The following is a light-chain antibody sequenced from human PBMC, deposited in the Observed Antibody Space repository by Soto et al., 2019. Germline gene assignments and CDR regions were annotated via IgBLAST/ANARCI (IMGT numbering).Light chain of an antibody. CDR1: QSGASSY. J-gene: IGKJ1*01. Sequence: EVVLTQSPGTLASSPGERVTLSCRASQSGASSYLAWYQQKPGRAPRLLFYSASSRATGIPDRFSGSGSGTDFTLTISRLEPEDFAVYYCHHFGSLPETFGQGTNVE. CDR3: HHFGSLPET. CDR2: SAS. V-gene: IGKV3-20*01.